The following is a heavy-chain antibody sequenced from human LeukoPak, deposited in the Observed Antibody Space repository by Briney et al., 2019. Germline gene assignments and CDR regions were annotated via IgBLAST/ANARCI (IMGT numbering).Heavy chain of an antibody. CDR2: ISSSSSYI. CDR3: ARHLWFGEFFGVEPLRDV. V-gene: IGHV3-21*01. D-gene: IGHD3-10*01. Sequence: PGGSLRLSCAASGFTFSSYSMNWVRQAPGKGLEWVSSISSSSSYIYYADSVKGRFTISRDNAKNSLYLQMNSLRAEDTAVYYCARHLWFGEFFGVEPLRDVWGKGTTVTVSS. J-gene: IGHJ6*04. CDR1: GFTFSSYS.